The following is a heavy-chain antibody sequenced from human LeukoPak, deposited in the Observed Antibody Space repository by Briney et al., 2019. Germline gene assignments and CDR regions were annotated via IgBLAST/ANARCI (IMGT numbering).Heavy chain of an antibody. J-gene: IGHJ4*02. CDR2: IKQDGSEE. CDR3: ARAGGSYSGY. V-gene: IGHV3-7*01. D-gene: IGHD1-26*01. CDR1: GFAFSSYW. Sequence: GGSLRLSCAASGFAFSSYWMDWVRQAPGKGLEWVANIKQDGSEENYVDSVKGRFTISRDNAKNSLYLQMHSLRAEDTAVYYCARAGGSYSGYWGQGTLVTVSS.